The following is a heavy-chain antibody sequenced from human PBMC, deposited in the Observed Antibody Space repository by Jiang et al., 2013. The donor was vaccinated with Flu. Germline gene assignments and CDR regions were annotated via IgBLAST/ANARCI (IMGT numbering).Heavy chain of an antibody. Sequence: GAEVKKPGASVRVSCKASGYTFTNYYMHWVRQAPGQGLEWMGIINPTGGHSLSAQRFQGRLTMTKDTSTSTIYMELSSLRSEDTAVYYCARSMEGNTLYYFDYWGQGTLVTVSS. D-gene: IGHD4-23*01. CDR1: GYTFTNYY. V-gene: IGHV1-46*01. CDR3: ARSMEGNTLYYFDY. J-gene: IGHJ4*02. CDR2: INPTGGHS.